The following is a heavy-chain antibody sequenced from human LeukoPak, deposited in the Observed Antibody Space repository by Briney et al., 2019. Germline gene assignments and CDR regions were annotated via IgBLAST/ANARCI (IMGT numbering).Heavy chain of an antibody. Sequence: KTGGSLILSCAASGFSFSTYYVNWVRQAPGKGLEWVSCISSSSTYIFYADSVRGRFAISRDNAKNSLYLQMNSLRADDTAVYYCVRENHGSFDYWGQGSLVTVSS. CDR3: VRENHGSFDY. D-gene: IGHD1-14*01. CDR1: GFSFSTYY. CDR2: ISSSSTYI. V-gene: IGHV3-21*01. J-gene: IGHJ4*02.